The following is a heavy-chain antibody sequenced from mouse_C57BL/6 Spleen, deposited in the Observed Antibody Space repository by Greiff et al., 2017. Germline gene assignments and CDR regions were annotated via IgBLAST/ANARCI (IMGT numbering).Heavy chain of an antibody. CDR3: TRRGGSGGYCAMDD. D-gene: IGHD1-1*01. CDR1: GYTFTDYE. V-gene: IGHV1-15*01. Sequence: QVQLQQSGAELVRPGASVTLSCKASGYTFTDYEMHWVKQTPVHGLEWIGAIDPETGGTAYNQKFKGKAILTADTSSSPAYMELRSLTSEDSVDYCATRRGGSGGYCAMDDWGQGTSVTVSS. J-gene: IGHJ4*01. CDR2: IDPETGGT.